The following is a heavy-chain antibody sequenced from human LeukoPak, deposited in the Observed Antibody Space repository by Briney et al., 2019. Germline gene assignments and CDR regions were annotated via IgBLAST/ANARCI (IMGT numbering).Heavy chain of an antibody. CDR3: ARDLEYLYPGGAFDI. V-gene: IGHV1-2*02. CDR1: GYTFTGYY. J-gene: IGHJ3*02. CDR2: INPNSGGT. D-gene: IGHD3-16*01. Sequence: ASVKVSCKASGYTFTGYYMHWVRQAPGQGLEWMGWINPNSGGTNYAQKFQGRVTMTRDTSISTAYMELSRLRSDDTSVYYCARDLEYLYPGGAFDIWGQGTMVTVSS.